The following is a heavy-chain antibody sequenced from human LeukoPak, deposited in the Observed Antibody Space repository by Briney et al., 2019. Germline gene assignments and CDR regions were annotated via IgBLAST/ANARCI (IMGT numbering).Heavy chain of an antibody. J-gene: IGHJ4*02. CDR3: ARIYPRLAAAGN. D-gene: IGHD6-13*01. Sequence: GGTLRLSCAASGFTVSSNYMSWVREAPGKGQEGVSVIYSGGSTSYADSVKGRFTLSRDNSKNTLYLQMNSLRADDTAVYYCARIYPRLAAAGNWGQGTLVTVSS. V-gene: IGHV3-66*01. CDR2: IYSGGST. CDR1: GFTVSSNY.